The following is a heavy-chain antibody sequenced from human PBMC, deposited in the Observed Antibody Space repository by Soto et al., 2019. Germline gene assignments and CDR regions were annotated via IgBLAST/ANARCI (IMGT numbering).Heavy chain of an antibody. CDR2: VSWNGSRT. CDR3: VRIKAGVHIVVVTAIPYFDF. CDR1: GFTFSNSD. V-gene: IGHV3-35*01. Sequence: GSLRLFCAASGFTFSNSDMNWVRQAPGKGLEGVSGVSWNGSRTHYADSVKGRFIISRDNSRNFLYQQMNSLRPEDMAVYYCVRIKAGVHIVVVTAIPYFDFWGQGTLVTVSS. D-gene: IGHD2-21*02. J-gene: IGHJ4*02.